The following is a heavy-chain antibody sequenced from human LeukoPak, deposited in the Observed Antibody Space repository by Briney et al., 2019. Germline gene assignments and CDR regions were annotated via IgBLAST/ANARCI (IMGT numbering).Heavy chain of an antibody. D-gene: IGHD3-10*01. CDR2: INSDGSST. V-gene: IGHV3-74*01. CDR1: GFTFSSYW. J-gene: IGHJ4*02. Sequence: PGGSLRLSCAVSGFTFSSYWMHWVRQAPGKGLVWVSRINSDGSSTNYADSVKGRFTISRDNTKNTLYLQMNSLSAEDTAVYFCTRVGRPIYDYWGQGTLVTVSS. CDR3: TRVGRPIYDY.